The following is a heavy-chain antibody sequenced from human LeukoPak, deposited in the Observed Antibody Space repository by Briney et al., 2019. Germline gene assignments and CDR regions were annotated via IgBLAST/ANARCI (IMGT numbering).Heavy chain of an antibody. J-gene: IGHJ4*02. V-gene: IGHV3-23*03. D-gene: IGHD3-10*01. CDR1: GFTFSSYA. CDR3: ARGPGSRGIFDY. CDR2: LYTGGDT. Sequence: GGSLRLSCAASGFTFSSYAMSWVRQAPGKGLECVSFLYTGGDTYYADSVKGRFTISRDNSKNTLYLQMNSLRAEDTAVYYCARGPGSRGIFDYWGQGTLVTVSS.